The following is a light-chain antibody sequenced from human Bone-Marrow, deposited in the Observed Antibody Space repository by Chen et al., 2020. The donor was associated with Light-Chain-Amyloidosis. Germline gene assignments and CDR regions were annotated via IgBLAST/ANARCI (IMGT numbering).Light chain of an antibody. V-gene: IGLV3-21*02. CDR1: NIGSTS. J-gene: IGLJ3*02. CDR3: QVWDRSSDRPV. CDR2: DDS. Sequence: SYVLTQPSSVSVAPGQTATIACGGNNIGSTSVHWYQQTPGQAPLLVVYDDSDRPSGITERLSGSNSGNKATLTISRVEAGDEADYYCQVWDRSSDRPVFGGGTKLTVL.